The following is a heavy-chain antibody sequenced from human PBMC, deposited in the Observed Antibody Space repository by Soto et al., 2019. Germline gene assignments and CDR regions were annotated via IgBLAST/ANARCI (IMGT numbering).Heavy chain of an antibody. V-gene: IGHV4-59*01. CDR2: IYYSGST. CDR3: ARSGPYSYGLAPFDY. CDR1: GGSISSYY. Sequence: SETLSLTCTVFGGSISSYYWSWIRQPPGKGLEWIGYIYYSGSTNYNPSLKSRVTISVDTSKNQFSLKLSSVTAADTAVYYCARSGPYSYGLAPFDYWGQGTLVTVSS. J-gene: IGHJ4*02. D-gene: IGHD5-18*01.